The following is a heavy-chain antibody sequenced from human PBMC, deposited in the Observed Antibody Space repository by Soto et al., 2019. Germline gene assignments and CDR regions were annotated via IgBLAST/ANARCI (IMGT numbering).Heavy chain of an antibody. V-gene: IGHV3-64*01. D-gene: IGHD2-2*01. CDR2: ISSNGGST. J-gene: IGHJ1*01. CDR3: ASDAYCSSTTCYSFPY. Sequence: EVQLVESGGGLVQPGGSLRLSCAASGFTFSSYAMHWVRQAPGKGLEYVSAISSNGGSTYYANSVKGRFTFSRDNSQNTPYLHMGSLRAAHMAVYYCASDAYCSSTTCYSFPYWRPCPLVTLSS. CDR1: GFTFSSYA.